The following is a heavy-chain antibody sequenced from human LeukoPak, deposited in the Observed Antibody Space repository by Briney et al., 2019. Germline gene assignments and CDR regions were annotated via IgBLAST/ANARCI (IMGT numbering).Heavy chain of an antibody. CDR2: IIPIVGTA. D-gene: IGHD4-11*01. CDR1: GGTFSSYA. J-gene: IGHJ4*02. Sequence: SVKVSCKASGGTFSSYAISWVRQAPGQGLEWMGGIIPIVGTANYAQKFQGRVTITADESTSTAYMELSSLRSEDTAVYYCAREQASVTTPDYWGQGTLVTVSS. V-gene: IGHV1-69*13. CDR3: AREQASVTTPDY.